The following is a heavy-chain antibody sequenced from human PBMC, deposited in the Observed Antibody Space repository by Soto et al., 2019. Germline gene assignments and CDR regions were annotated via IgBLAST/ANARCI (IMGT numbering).Heavy chain of an antibody. CDR2: IYYSGRT. Sequence: SETLSLTFTVSGGSISSYYWSWIRQPPGKGLEWIWYIYYSGRTNYNPSLKSLVTISVETSKNQFSLKLSSVTAADTAVYYCARARDTALPXWGQGTLLTVSX. CDR1: GGSISSYY. CDR3: ARARDTALPX. J-gene: IGHJ5*02. V-gene: IGHV4-59*01. D-gene: IGHD5-18*01.